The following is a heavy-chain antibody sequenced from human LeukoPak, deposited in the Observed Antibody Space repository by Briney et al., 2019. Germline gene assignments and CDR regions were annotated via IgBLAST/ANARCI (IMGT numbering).Heavy chain of an antibody. D-gene: IGHD3-10*01. CDR1: GGSISSYY. Sequence: SEALSLTCPVCGGSISSYYWSWIRQPPGKGLEWVRYIYDSGSTKYKPSLKSRVTISVDTSKNQFSLKLRSVTAADTAVYYCARGEITMVRGVTSLGYWGQGTLVTVSS. CDR3: ARGEITMVRGVTSLGY. V-gene: IGHV4-59*01. CDR2: IYDSGST. J-gene: IGHJ4*02.